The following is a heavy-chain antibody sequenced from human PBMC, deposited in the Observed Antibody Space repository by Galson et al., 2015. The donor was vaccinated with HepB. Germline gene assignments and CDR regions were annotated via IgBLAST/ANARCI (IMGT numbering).Heavy chain of an antibody. CDR1: GFIFSDHG. CDR3: ARDVPNSGNYWADAFDF. J-gene: IGHJ3*01. CDR2: IWYDGSNK. D-gene: IGHD1-26*01. Sequence: SLRLSCAASGFIFSDHGMHWVRQAPGKGLEWVAVIWYDGSNKDYAGSVKGRFTVSRDNSKNMLYLQMNSLRAEDTAVYYCARDVPNSGNYWADAFDFWGQGTMFTVSS. V-gene: IGHV3-33*01.